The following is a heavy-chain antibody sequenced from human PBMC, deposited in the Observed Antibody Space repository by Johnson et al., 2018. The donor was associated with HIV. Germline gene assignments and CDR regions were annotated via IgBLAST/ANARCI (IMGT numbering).Heavy chain of an antibody. CDR3: AKGGYDSEDAFDI. Sequence: VQLVESGGGLVQPGRSLRLSCAASGFTFDDYAMHWVRQAPGKGLEWVSGISWNSGSIGSADSVKGRFTISRDNAKNSLYLQMNSLRAEDTALYYCAKGGYDSEDAFDIWGQGTMVTVSS. CDR2: ISWNSGSI. V-gene: IGHV3-9*01. CDR1: GFTFDDYA. J-gene: IGHJ3*02. D-gene: IGHD3-22*01.